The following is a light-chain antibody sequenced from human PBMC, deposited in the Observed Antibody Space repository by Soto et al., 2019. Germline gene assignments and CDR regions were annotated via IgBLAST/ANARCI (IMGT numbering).Light chain of an antibody. V-gene: IGKV1-9*01. CDR2: AAS. CDR3: QQLNSFPIP. J-gene: IGKJ3*01. CDR1: QGIANF. Sequence: IPLTQSPSSLSASVGDRVTISCRASQGIANFLAWYQQKPGKAPKLLIYAASTLQSGVPSRFSGSGSVTDFTLTISSLQPEDFATYYCQQLNSFPIPFGRGTKVDIK.